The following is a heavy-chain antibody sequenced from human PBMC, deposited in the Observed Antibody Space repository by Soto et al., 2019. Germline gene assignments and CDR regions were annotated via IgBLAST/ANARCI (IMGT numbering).Heavy chain of an antibody. V-gene: IGHV3-72*01. J-gene: IGHJ3*01. D-gene: IGHD2-2*01. Sequence: GGSLRLSCAASGFTFSDHYMDWVRQAPGKGLEWVGRTRDKANSYTTEYAASVKGRFTISRDDSQNSLYLQMNSLKAEDTAVYYCAREAVRYCSSTSCYVDAFDVWGQGTTVTVSS. CDR1: GFTFSDHY. CDR3: AREAVRYCSSTSCYVDAFDV. CDR2: TRDKANSYTT.